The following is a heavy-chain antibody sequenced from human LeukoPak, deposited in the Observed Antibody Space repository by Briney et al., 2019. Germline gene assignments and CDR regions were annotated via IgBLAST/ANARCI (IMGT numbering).Heavy chain of an antibody. CDR3: ARHEGGYAASDY. CDR1: GYRFTRYW. Sequence: KPGGSLRLSCKGSGYRFTRYWISWVRQMPGKGLEWMGKIDPSDSYTNYSPSLQGHVTISSDKSISTAYLQWSTLKASDTAMYYCARHEGGYAASDYWGQGTLVTVSS. V-gene: IGHV5-10-1*01. D-gene: IGHD5-12*01. CDR2: IDPSDSYT. J-gene: IGHJ4*02.